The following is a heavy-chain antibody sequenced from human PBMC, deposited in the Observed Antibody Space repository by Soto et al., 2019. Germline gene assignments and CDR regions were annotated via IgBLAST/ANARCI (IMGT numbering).Heavy chain of an antibody. V-gene: IGHV4-31*03. J-gene: IGHJ4*02. D-gene: IGHD6-13*01. CDR2: IYYSGST. Sequence: SETLSLTCTVSGGSISSGGYYRSWIRQHPGKGLEWIGYIYYSGSTYYNPSLKSRVTISVDTSKNQFSLKLSSVTAADTAVYYCAREDAAGTFGNDYWGQGTLVTVSS. CDR1: GGSISSGGYY. CDR3: AREDAAGTFGNDY.